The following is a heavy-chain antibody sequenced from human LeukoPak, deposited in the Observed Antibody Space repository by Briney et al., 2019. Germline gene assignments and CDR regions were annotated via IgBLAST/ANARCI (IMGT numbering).Heavy chain of an antibody. CDR2: INKGATHM. J-gene: IGHJ4*02. CDR1: QFSFSSYS. D-gene: IGHD3-22*01. Sequence: TGGSLRLSCEASQFSFSSYSCNWVRQAPGQGLAWVSSINKGATHMYYADSMKGRFTVSRDGAKNSLYLQMNSLRAEDTAVYYCVRLRRNTDSSGYYYYYDYWGRGTLVTVSS. CDR3: VRLRRNTDSSGYYYYYDY. V-gene: IGHV3-21*01.